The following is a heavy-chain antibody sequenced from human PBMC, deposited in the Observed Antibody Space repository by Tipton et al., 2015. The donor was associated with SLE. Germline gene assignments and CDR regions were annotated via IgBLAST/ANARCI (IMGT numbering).Heavy chain of an antibody. CDR1: GGSLNNHF. Sequence: TLSLTCTVSGGSLNNHFCSWIRQSAGKGLEWIGRVSPSGGTNYNPSLKSRVTMSVDTSRYQFSLNLSSLTAADTAVYFCARDKWGEYTASTGYFWSFDPWGQGTMVTVSS. CDR2: VSPSGGT. J-gene: IGHJ5*02. CDR3: ARDKWGEYTASTGYFWSFDP. D-gene: IGHD3-9*01. V-gene: IGHV4-4*07.